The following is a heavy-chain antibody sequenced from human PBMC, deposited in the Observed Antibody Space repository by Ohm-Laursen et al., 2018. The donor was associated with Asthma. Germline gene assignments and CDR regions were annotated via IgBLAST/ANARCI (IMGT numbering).Heavy chain of an antibody. CDR1: GFTFSSYS. V-gene: IGHV3-21*01. Sequence: GSLRLSCAASGFTFSSYSMNWVRQAPGKGLEWVSSISSSSSYIYYADSVKGRFTISRDNAKNSLYLQMNSLRAEDTAVYYCASASLGYCSAGSCSSWGQGTLVTVSS. CDR2: ISSSSSYI. J-gene: IGHJ4*02. D-gene: IGHD2-15*01. CDR3: ASASLGYCSAGSCSS.